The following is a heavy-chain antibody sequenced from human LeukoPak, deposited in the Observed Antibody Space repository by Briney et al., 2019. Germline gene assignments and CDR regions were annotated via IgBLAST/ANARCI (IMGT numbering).Heavy chain of an antibody. CDR3: ARRGWTAVALNWFDP. J-gene: IGHJ5*02. D-gene: IGHD6-19*01. Sequence: SETLSLTCTVSGGSISSYYWSWIRQPAGKGLEWIGRIYTSGSTNYNPSLKSRVTMSVDTSKDQFSLKLSSVTAADTAVYYCARRGWTAVALNWFDPWGQGTLVTVSS. CDR2: IYTSGST. CDR1: GGSISSYY. V-gene: IGHV4-4*07.